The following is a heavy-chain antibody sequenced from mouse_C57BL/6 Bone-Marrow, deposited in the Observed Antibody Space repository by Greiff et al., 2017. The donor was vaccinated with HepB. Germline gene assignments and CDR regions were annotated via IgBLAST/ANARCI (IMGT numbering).Heavy chain of an antibody. J-gene: IGHJ3*01. D-gene: IGHD1-1*01. CDR2: INPNNGGT. V-gene: IGHV1-22*01. CDR1: GYTFTDYN. CDR3: ARHSIPYYYGSSYGAY. Sequence: EVQLQQSGPELVKPGASVKMSCKASGYTFTDYNMHWVKQSHGKSLEWIGYINPNNGGTSYNQKFKGKATLTVNKSSSTAYMELRSLTSEDSAVYYCARHSIPYYYGSSYGAYWGQGTLVTVSA.